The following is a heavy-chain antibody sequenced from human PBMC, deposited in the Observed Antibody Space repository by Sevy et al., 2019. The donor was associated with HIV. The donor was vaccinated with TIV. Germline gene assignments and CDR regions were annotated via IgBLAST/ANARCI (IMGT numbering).Heavy chain of an antibody. Sequence: GGSLRLSCAASGFTFSSYAMHWVRQAPAKGLEWVGYISYDGSKKFYADSVRGRFTISRDSSGNTLFLQMNSLRAEDTAVFYCARGGRGFSYGYFDYWGQGTLVTVSS. D-gene: IGHD5-18*01. J-gene: IGHJ4*02. CDR3: ARGGRGFSYGYFDY. V-gene: IGHV3-30-3*01. CDR2: ISYDGSKK. CDR1: GFTFSSYA.